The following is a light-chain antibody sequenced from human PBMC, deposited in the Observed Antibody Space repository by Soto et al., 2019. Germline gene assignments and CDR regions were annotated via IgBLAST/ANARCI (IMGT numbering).Light chain of an antibody. V-gene: IGKV3-15*01. CDR2: GAS. CDR1: QSVSSN. CDR3: QQYNNWPPT. J-gene: IGKJ4*01. Sequence: EIVMTQSPATLSVSPGARAPLSCRASQSVSSNLAWYQQKPGQAPRLLIYGASTRATGIPARFSGSGSGTEFTLTISSLQSEDFAAYYCQQYNNWPPTFGGGTKVDIK.